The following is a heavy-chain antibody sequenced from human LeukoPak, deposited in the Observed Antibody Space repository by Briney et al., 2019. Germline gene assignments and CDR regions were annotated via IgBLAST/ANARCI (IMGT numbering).Heavy chain of an antibody. CDR2: IYYSGST. D-gene: IGHD4-23*01. V-gene: IGHV4-61*01. CDR3: ARSVLRWYPYFDY. J-gene: IGHJ4*02. Sequence: SETLSLTCTVSGYSISSGFYWSWIRQPPGKGLEWIGYIYYSGSTNYNPSLKSRVTISVDTSKNQFSLKLSSVTAADTAVYYCARSVLRWYPYFDYWGQGTLVTVSS. CDR1: GYSISSGFY.